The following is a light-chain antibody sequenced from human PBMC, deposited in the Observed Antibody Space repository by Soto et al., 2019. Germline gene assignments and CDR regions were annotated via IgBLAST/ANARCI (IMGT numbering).Light chain of an antibody. CDR3: QQSYSTPWFT. V-gene: IGKV1-39*01. J-gene: IGKJ3*01. Sequence: DLQMTQSPSSLSASVGDRVTITCRASQSISSYLNWYQQKPGKAPKLLIYAASSLQSGVPSRFSGSGSGTDFTLTISSLQPEDFATYYCQQSYSTPWFTFGPGTKVDIK. CDR1: QSISSY. CDR2: AAS.